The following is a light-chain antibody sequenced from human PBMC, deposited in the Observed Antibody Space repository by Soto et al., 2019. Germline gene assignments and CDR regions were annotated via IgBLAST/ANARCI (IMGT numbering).Light chain of an antibody. Sequence: EMVMTQSPSTLSVSPGARATLSCRSSQSVDSSLAWYQQKPGQAPRLLIYGASTRDTGIPARFSGGGSGTEFTLTISTLQSEDFAVYFCQQYNYWPKTFGQGTTVESK. CDR1: QSVDSS. CDR2: GAS. CDR3: QQYNYWPKT. V-gene: IGKV3-15*01. J-gene: IGKJ1*01.